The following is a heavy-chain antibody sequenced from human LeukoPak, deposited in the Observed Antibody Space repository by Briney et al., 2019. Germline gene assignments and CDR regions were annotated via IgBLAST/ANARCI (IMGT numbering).Heavy chain of an antibody. J-gene: IGHJ6*03. CDR2: INPNSGGT. Sequence: RASVKVSCKASGYTFTGYYMHWVRQAPGQGLEWMGWINPNSGGTNYAQKFQGRVTMTRDTSISTAYMELSRLRSDDTAVYYCARDRNSEDFITISLGYMDVWGKGTRVTFS. D-gene: IGHD3-9*01. CDR1: GYTFTGYY. V-gene: IGHV1-2*02. CDR3: ARDRNSEDFITISLGYMDV.